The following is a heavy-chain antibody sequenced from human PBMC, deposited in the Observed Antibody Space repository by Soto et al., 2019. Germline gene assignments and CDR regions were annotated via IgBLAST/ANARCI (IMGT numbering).Heavy chain of an antibody. CDR3: ARDPSPDFWSGYYDY. CDR1: GYIFKDYF. J-gene: IGHJ4*02. CDR2: INPNNGGT. D-gene: IGHD3-3*01. V-gene: IGHV1-2*02. Sequence: HLVQSGAEVKQPGASVKVACKASGYIFKDYFLHWVRQAPGQGLEWMGWINPNNGGTEYAQKFQGRVTMTRDTYISTAYMEVCGLRSGDTAVYYCARDPSPDFWSGYYDYWGQGTLITVSS.